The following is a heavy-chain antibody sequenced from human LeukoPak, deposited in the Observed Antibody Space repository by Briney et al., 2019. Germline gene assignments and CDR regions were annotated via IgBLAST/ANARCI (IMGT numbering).Heavy chain of an antibody. J-gene: IGHJ6*02. CDR2: ISRKSNTI. CDR3: ARGPWGMDV. CDR1: GFTFSSYS. V-gene: IGHV3-48*02. Sequence: GGSLGLSCASSGFTFSSYSMTWVRQAPGKGLEWIAYISRKSNTIQYADSVKGRFTISRDNAKTSLYLEMNSLRDEDTAVYYCARGPWGMDVWGQGTTVTVSS.